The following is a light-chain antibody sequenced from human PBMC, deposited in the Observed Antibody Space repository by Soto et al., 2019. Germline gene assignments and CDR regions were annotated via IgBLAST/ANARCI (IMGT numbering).Light chain of an antibody. Sequence: EIVLTQSPDTLSLSPGGRATLSCRASQSVSNNYLAWYQQKPGQAPRLLIYGASTRAIGIPDRFNGSGFGTEFTLTISSLQSEDFAVYYCQQYNNWPPYTFGQGTKVDIK. J-gene: IGKJ2*01. CDR2: GAS. CDR3: QQYNNWPPYT. V-gene: IGKV3-15*01. CDR1: QSVSNN.